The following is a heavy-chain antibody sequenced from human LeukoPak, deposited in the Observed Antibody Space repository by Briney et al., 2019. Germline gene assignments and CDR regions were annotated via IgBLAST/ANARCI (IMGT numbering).Heavy chain of an antibody. CDR3: AKVTADFWSGYSNFDY. CDR1: GGSISSSSYY. CDR2: IYYSGTT. Sequence: ASETLSLTCTVSGGSISSSSYYWDWIRQSPGKGLEWIGNIYYSGTTFYNPSLRSRVTISIDTSRNQFSLKLSSVTAADTAVYYCAKVTADFWSGYSNFDYWGQGTLVTVSS. J-gene: IGHJ4*02. D-gene: IGHD3-3*01. V-gene: IGHV4-39*02.